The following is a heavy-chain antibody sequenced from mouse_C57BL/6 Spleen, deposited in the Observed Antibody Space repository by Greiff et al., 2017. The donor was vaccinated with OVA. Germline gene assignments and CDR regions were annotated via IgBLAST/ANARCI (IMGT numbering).Heavy chain of an antibody. V-gene: IGHV1-15*01. Sequence: VQLQQSGAELVRPGASVTLSCKASGYTFTDYEMHWVKQTPVHGLEWIGAIEPETGGTAYNQKFKGKAILTADKSSSTAYMELRSLTSEDSAVYYCTRNYGSLYAMDYWGQGTSVTVSS. CDR3: TRNYGSLYAMDY. CDR1: GYTFTDYE. J-gene: IGHJ4*01. D-gene: IGHD1-1*01. CDR2: IEPETGGT.